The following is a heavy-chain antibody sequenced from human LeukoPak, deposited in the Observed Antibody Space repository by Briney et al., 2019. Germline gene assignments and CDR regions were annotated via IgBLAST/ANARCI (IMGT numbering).Heavy chain of an antibody. CDR2: ISSSGSTI. CDR1: GFTFSDYY. J-gene: IGHJ6*03. D-gene: IGHD1-26*01. CDR3: AKESGSYYGYYYMDV. V-gene: IGHV3-11*01. Sequence: GGSLRLSCAASGFTFSDYYMSWIRQAPGKGLEWISYISSSGSTIYYADSVKGRFTVSMDNAKNSLYLQMNSLRAEDTAVYYCAKESGSYYGYYYMDVWGKGTTVTVSS.